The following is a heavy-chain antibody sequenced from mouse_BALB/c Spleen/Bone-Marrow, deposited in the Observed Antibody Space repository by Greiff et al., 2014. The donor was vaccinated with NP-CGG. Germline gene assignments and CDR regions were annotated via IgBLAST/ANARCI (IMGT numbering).Heavy chain of an antibody. Sequence: VHVKQSGPELVKPGASVKMSCKASGYTFTSYVMHWMKQKPGQGLEWIGYINPYNDGTKYNETFKGKATLTSDKSSSTAYMDLSSLTSEDSAVYFCARSEYFGSGYDYWGQGTTLTVSS. J-gene: IGHJ2*01. V-gene: IGHV1-14*01. D-gene: IGHD1-1*01. CDR2: INPYNDGT. CDR1: GYTFTSYV. CDR3: ARSEYFGSGYDY.